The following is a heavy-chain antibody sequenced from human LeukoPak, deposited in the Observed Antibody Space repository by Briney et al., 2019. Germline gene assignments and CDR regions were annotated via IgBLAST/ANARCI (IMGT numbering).Heavy chain of an antibody. CDR1: GGSISSYY. D-gene: IGHD6-6*01. Sequence: SETLSLTCTVSGGSISSYYWGWIRQPPGKGLEWIGFIYYSGSTYYIPSLQSRVTISVDTSKNQFSLTLSSVTAADTAVYYCARKTSSSSEFDPWGQGTLVTVSS. J-gene: IGHJ5*02. V-gene: IGHV4-39*01. CDR3: ARKTSSSSEFDP. CDR2: IYYSGST.